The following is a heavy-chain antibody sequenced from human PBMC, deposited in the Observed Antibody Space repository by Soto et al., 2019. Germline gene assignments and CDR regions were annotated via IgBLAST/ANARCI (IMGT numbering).Heavy chain of an antibody. CDR1: GGTFSSYA. J-gene: IGHJ3*02. V-gene: IGHV1-69*14. D-gene: IGHD2-15*01. CDR3: ARDIYGSGVSCYSPCSMDAFDI. CDR2: IIPIFGKA. Sequence: QVQLVQSGAEVKKPGSSVKVSCKASGGTFSSYAISWVRQAPGQGLEWMGGIIPIFGKANDAQKVQGRVTMTANNAPRTACMELRSLSCEGTAVYYCARDIYGSGVSCYSPCSMDAFDIWGQGTMVTVSS.